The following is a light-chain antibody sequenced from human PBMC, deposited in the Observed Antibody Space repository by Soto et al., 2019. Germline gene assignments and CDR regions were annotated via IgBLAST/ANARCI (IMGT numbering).Light chain of an antibody. Sequence: EIVMTQSPANLSVSPGARATLSCRASRSVSSNLAWYQQKPGQAPRLLIYGASTRATDMPGRFSGRGAGAEFTRTIRSLQSEDFAVYYCQQYRSWHRTFGQGTKVDI. CDR2: GAS. CDR1: RSVSSN. V-gene: IGKV3-15*01. J-gene: IGKJ1*01. CDR3: QQYRSWHRT.